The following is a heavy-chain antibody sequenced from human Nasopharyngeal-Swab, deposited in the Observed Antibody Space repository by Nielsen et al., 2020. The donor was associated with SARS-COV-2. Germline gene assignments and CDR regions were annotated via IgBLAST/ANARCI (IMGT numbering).Heavy chain of an antibody. CDR2: IYYSGST. V-gene: IGHV4-39*07. D-gene: IGHD6-13*01. Sequence: SETLSLTCTVSGGSISSSSYYWGWIRQPPGKGLEWIGSIYYSGSTYYNPSLKSRVTISVDTSKNQFSLKLSSVTAADTAVYYCARKGGYSSSFGASNWFDPWGQGTLVTVSS. CDR3: ARKGGYSSSFGASNWFDP. J-gene: IGHJ5*02. CDR1: GGSISSSSYY.